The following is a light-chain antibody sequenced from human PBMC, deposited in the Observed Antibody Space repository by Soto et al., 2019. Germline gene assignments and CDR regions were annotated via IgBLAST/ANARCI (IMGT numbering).Light chain of an antibody. CDR1: MRDVGAYNL. V-gene: IGLV2-14*01. CDR2: EVR. Sequence: QSALTQPASVSGSAGQSITISCSGTMRDVGAYNLVSWYQQHPGTAPKLIIYEVRNRPSGISSRFSGSRSGNTASLTISGLQSEDEADYYCCSYAGRYTYVFGTGTKVTVL. CDR3: CSYAGRYTYV. J-gene: IGLJ1*01.